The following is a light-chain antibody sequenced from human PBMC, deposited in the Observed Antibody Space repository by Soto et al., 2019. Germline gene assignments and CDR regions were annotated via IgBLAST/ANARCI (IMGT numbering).Light chain of an antibody. CDR1: SSNIGAGYN. V-gene: IGLV1-40*01. Sequence: QSVLTQPPSVSGAPGQRVTISCTGSSSNIGAGYNVHWYQQVPGTAPKLLIYGDSNRPSGVPDRFSGSKSGTSASLAITGLQAEDEADYYCQSYDSSLRGWLFGGGTKLT. CDR3: QSYDSSLRGWL. CDR2: GDS. J-gene: IGLJ3*02.